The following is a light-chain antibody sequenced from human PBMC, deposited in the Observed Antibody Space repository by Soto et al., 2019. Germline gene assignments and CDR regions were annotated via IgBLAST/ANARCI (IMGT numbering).Light chain of an antibody. V-gene: IGKV4-1*01. Sequence: RATISCKSSQSVLYSSNNKNYLAWYQQKPGQPPKLLIYWASTRESGVPDRFSGSGSGTDFTLTISRLEPEDFAVYYCQQYGSSPRTFGQGTKVDI. CDR3: QQYGSSPRT. CDR1: QSVLYSSNNKNY. CDR2: WAS. J-gene: IGKJ1*01.